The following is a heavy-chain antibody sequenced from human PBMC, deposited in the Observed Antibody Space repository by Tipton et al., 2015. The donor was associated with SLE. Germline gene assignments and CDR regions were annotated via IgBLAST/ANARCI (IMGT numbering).Heavy chain of an antibody. Sequence: SLRLSCVASGFTFSNHWMHWVRQVPGKGPVWVSQINPGGTIKGHADSLKGRFTISRDISKNTLFLQISSLRAEDTAIYYCARGQDCTGGTCYFAYWGQGTLVTVSS. CDR1: GFTFSNHW. D-gene: IGHD2-15*01. CDR2: INPGGTIK. CDR3: ARGQDCTGGTCYFAY. J-gene: IGHJ4*02. V-gene: IGHV3-74*01.